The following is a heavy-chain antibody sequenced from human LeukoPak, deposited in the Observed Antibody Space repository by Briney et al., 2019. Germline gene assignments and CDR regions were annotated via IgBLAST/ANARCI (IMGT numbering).Heavy chain of an antibody. V-gene: IGHV4-38-2*02. CDR3: ARGGYDSGWYARFDY. CDR1: GYSISSGYY. J-gene: IGHJ4*02. CDR2: IYHSGST. D-gene: IGHD6-19*01. Sequence: PSETLSLTCTVSGYSISSGYYWGWIRQPPGKGLEWIGSIYHSGSTNYNPSLKSRVTISVDTSKNQFSLKLSSVTAADTAVYYCARGGYDSGWYARFDYWGQGTLVTVSS.